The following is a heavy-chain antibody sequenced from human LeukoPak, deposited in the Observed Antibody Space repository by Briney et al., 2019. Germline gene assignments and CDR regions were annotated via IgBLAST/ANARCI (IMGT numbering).Heavy chain of an antibody. CDR3: AKAGAVVVVAAKYFDY. CDR1: GFTFSSYW. CDR2: ISGSGGST. V-gene: IGHV3-23*01. Sequence: GGSLRLSRAASGFTFSSYWMSWVRQAPGKGLEWVSAISGSGGSTYYADSVKGRFTISRDNSKNTLYLQMNSLRAEDTAVYYCAKAGAVVVVAAKYFDYWGQGTLVTVSS. J-gene: IGHJ4*02. D-gene: IGHD2-15*01.